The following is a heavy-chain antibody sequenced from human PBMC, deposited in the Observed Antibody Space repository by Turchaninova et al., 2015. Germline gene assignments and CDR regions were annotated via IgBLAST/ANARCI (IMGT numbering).Heavy chain of an antibody. D-gene: IGHD6-19*01. J-gene: IGHJ4*02. CDR2: IYWDDDK. CDR1: GFSLSTHGMG. Sequence: QITLKESGPTLVKPTQTLTLPCTFSGFSLSTHGMGVGWIRQPPGKALEWLSLIYWDDDKLYSPSLKSRLTITKDTSKNQVVLIRTNRDPVDTATYYCARLGYNRGWSSPYYWGQGTLVTVSS. V-gene: IGHV2-5*02. CDR3: ARLGYNRGWSSPYY.